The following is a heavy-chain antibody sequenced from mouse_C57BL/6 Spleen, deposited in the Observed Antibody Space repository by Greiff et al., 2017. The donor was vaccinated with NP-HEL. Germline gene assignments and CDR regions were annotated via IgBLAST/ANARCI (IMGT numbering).Heavy chain of an antibody. CDR2: ISDGGSYT. Sequence: EVKLVESGGGLVKPGGSLKLSCAASGFTFSSYAMSWVRQTPEKRLEWVATISDGGSYTYYPDNVKGRFTISRDNAKNNLYLQMSHLKSEDTAMYYCARDERDAMDYWGQGTSVTVSS. V-gene: IGHV5-4*01. CDR3: ARDERDAMDY. CDR1: GFTFSSYA. J-gene: IGHJ4*01.